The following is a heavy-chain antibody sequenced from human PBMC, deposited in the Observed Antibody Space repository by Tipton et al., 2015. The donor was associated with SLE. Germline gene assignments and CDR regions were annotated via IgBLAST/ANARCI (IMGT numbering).Heavy chain of an antibody. Sequence: TLSLTCTVSGGPISESHYYGGGWFRQPPGETLEWIGSLYYSGGTIYNTSPEGRVTISGDMSKNQFSLQLDSVTAADTAVYYCSRQKLQPGGDFFDYWGQGILVTVSP. CDR2: LYYSGGT. J-gene: IGHJ4*02. V-gene: IGHV4-39*07. CDR3: SRQKLQPGGDFFDY. CDR1: GGPISESHYY. D-gene: IGHD5-18*01.